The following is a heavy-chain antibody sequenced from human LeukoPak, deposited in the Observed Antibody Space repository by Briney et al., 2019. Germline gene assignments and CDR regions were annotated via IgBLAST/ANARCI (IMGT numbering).Heavy chain of an antibody. V-gene: IGHV4-34*01. J-gene: IGHJ5*02. CDR1: GGSFSGYY. CDR2: INHSGST. CDR3: ARGASSSGYYRRDTETSWFDP. Sequence: SETLSLTCADYGGSFSGYYWSWNRQPPGKGLEWIGEINHSGSTNYNPSLKSRVTISVDTSKNQFSLKLSSVTAADTAVYYCARGASSSGYYRRDTETSWFDPWGQGTLVTVSS. D-gene: IGHD3-22*01.